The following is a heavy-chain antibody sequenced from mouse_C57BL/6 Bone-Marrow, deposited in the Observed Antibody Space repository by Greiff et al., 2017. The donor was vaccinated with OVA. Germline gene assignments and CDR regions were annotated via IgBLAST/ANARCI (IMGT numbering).Heavy chain of an antibody. CDR3: TRDTTVVATRDWYFDV. D-gene: IGHD1-1*01. CDR1: GFTFSDAW. V-gene: IGHV6-6*01. J-gene: IGHJ1*03. CDR2: IRNKANNHAT. Sequence: EVKLMESGGGLVQPGGSMKLSCAASGFTFSDAWMDWVRQSPEKGLEWVAEIRNKANNHATYYAESVKGRFTISRDDSKSSVYLQMNSLRAEDTGIYYCTRDTTVVATRDWYFDVWGTGTTVTVSS.